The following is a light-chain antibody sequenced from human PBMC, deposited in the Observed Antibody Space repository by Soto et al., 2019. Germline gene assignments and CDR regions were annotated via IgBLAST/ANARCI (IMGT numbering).Light chain of an antibody. CDR2: GAS. V-gene: IGKV3-20*01. J-gene: IGKJ2*01. Sequence: IVLTQSPATLSLSPGDRATLSCRASQSVDRSYLAWFQQKPGQAPRLLIHGASSWATGIPGRFSGSGSGTDFTLTISRLEPEDFAVYFCQQYGFSSYTFVQRTKVDIK. CDR1: QSVDRSY. CDR3: QQYGFSSYT.